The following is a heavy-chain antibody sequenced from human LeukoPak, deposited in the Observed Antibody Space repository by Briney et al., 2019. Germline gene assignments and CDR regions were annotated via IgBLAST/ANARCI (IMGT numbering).Heavy chain of an antibody. Sequence: GGSLRLSCAASGFTFSSYSMNWVRQAPGKGLEWVSSISSSSSYIYYADSVKGRFTISRDNAKNSLYLQMNSLRAEDTAVYYCARGKVVAPYLYYMDVWGKGTTVTVSS. CDR2: ISSSSSYI. D-gene: IGHD3-22*01. J-gene: IGHJ6*03. CDR1: GFTFSSYS. V-gene: IGHV3-21*01. CDR3: ARGKVVAPYLYYMDV.